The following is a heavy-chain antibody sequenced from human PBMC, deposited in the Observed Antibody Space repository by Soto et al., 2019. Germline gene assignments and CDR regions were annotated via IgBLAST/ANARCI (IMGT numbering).Heavy chain of an antibody. CDR1: GFTFRSFT. D-gene: IGHD3-10*01. CDR3: KGSSLRDGNGRGWVDP. Sequence: EVQLVESGGGLVKPGGSLRLSCAASGFTFRSFTMNWVRQAPGKGLEWVSTISSNSAYIYYTDALRGRFTISRDNAKNLTPFTMARPEGEEQGVFYCKGSSLRDGNGRGWVDPWGPGTLVTVSS. V-gene: IGHV3-21*02. J-gene: IGHJ5*02. CDR2: ISSNSAYI.